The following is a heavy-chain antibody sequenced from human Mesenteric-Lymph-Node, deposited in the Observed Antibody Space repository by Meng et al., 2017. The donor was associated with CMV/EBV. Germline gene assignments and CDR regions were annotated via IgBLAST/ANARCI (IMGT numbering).Heavy chain of an antibody. D-gene: IGHD3-10*01. CDR3: ARGVRGVTITSPYYYGMDV. CDR2: MWYDGSNE. CDR1: GFSFSNYG. V-gene: IGHV3-30*02. Sequence: GGSLRLSCAASGFSFSNYGMHWVRQAPGKGLEWVAFMWYDGSNEHYADSVKGRFTISRDNSKKTLYVQMNSLRAEDTAVYYCARGVRGVTITSPYYYGMDVWGQGTTVTVSS. J-gene: IGHJ6*02.